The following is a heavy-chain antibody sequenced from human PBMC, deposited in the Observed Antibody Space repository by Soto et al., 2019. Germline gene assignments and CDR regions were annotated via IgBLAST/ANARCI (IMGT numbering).Heavy chain of an antibody. CDR2: ISSGASNM. Sequence: GGSLRLSCAASGFAFSGFEMNWVRQAPGKGLEWVSYISSGASNMYYADSVKGRFTISRDNSKNTLYLQMNSLRAEDTAVYYCAKDTLSIAVAGVFDYWGQGTLVTVSS. J-gene: IGHJ4*02. V-gene: IGHV3-48*03. CDR1: GFAFSGFE. D-gene: IGHD6-19*01. CDR3: AKDTLSIAVAGVFDY.